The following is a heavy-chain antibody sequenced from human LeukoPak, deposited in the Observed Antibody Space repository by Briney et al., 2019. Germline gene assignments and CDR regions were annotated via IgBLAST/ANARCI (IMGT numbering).Heavy chain of an antibody. D-gene: IGHD2-2*01. V-gene: IGHV3-21*01. CDR1: GFTFSSYS. Sequence: GGSLRLSCAASGFTFSSYSMNWVRQAPGKGLECVSSISSSSSYIYYADSVKGRFTISRDNAKNSLYLQMNSLRAEDTAVYYCASGIVVVPAANYYGMDVWGQGTTVTVSS. CDR2: ISSSSSYI. J-gene: IGHJ6*02. CDR3: ASGIVVVPAANYYGMDV.